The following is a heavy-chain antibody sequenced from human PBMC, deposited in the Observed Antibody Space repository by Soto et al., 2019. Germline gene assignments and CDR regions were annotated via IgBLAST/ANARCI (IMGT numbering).Heavy chain of an antibody. CDR3: AEDPRRDGYNEDY. Sequence: GGSLRLSCAASGFTFSSYAMSLVRQAPGKGLECVSAISVSGGSTYYADSVKGRFTISRDNSKNTLYLQMNSLRAEDTAVYYCAEDPRRDGYNEDYWGQGTLVTVSS. V-gene: IGHV3-23*01. J-gene: IGHJ4*02. D-gene: IGHD5-12*01. CDR2: ISVSGGST. CDR1: GFTFSSYA.